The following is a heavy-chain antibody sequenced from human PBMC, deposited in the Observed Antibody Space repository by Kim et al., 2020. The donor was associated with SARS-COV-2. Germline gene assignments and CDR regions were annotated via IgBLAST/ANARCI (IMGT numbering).Heavy chain of an antibody. D-gene: IGHD6-13*01. CDR2: ISYDGSNK. Sequence: GGSLRLSCAASGFTFSSYAMHWVRQAPGKGLERVAVISYDGSNKYYADSVKGRFTISRDNSKSTVYLQMISLRAEDTAVYYCARFPVIPTGAEAGTHAFDIWGQGTMVTVSS. J-gene: IGHJ3*02. V-gene: IGHV3-30*04. CDR1: GFTFSSYA. CDR3: ARFPVIPTGAEAGTHAFDI.